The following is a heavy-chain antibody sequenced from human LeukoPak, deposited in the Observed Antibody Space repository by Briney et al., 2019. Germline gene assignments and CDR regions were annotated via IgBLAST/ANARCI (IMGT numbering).Heavy chain of an antibody. V-gene: IGHV3-53*01. Sequence: GGSLRLSCAASGFTVSSNYMSWVRQAPGKGLEWVSVIYSGGSTYYADSVKGRFAISRDNSKNALYLQMNSLRAEDTAVYYCARGRGAYYYYMDVWGKGNTVTVSS. CDR2: IYSGGST. J-gene: IGHJ6*03. CDR1: GFTVSSNY. D-gene: IGHD3-10*01. CDR3: ARGRGAYYYYMDV.